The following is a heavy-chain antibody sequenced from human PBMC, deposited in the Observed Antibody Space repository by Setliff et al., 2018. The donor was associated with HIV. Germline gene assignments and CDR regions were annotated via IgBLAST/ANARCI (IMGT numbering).Heavy chain of an antibody. J-gene: IGHJ4*02. CDR3: VKDVNYRSGSLSDF. D-gene: IGHD3-10*01. CDR2: TSTSGSTI. V-gene: IGHV3-11*04. Sequence: GGSVRLSCVASGFTFRDYYMSWVRQAPGKGLEWIASTSTSGSTIHYADSVKGRFSISRDNAKNSVYLQMNSLRDEDTALYYCVKDVNYRSGSLSDFWGQGTPVTVSS. CDR1: GFTFRDYY.